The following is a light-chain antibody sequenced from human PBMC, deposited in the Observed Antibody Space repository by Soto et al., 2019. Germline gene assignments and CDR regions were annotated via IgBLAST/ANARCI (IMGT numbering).Light chain of an antibody. CDR1: SSNIGNNY. J-gene: IGLJ3*02. Sequence: QSVLTQPPSVSAAPGQTVTISCSGSSSNIGNNYVSWYQQVPGTAPKLLIYDNNKRPSGIPDRFSGSKSGTSATLGITGLQTGDEADYYCGTWDGSLSAGVFGGGTKLTVL. CDR3: GTWDGSLSAGV. CDR2: DNN. V-gene: IGLV1-51*01.